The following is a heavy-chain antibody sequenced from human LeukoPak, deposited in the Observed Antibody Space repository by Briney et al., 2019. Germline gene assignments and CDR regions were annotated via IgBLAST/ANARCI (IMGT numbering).Heavy chain of an antibody. J-gene: IGHJ4*02. D-gene: IGHD3-10*01. CDR1: GFTFSSYA. CDR2: ISGSGGST. Sequence: GGSLRLSCGASGFTFSSYAMSWVRQAPGKGLEWVSAISGSGGSTYYADSVKGRFTISRDNSKNTLYLQMNSLRAEDTALYYCAKGVSYYYGSGSYYFDYWGQGTLVTVSS. CDR3: AKGVSYYYGSGSYYFDY. V-gene: IGHV3-23*01.